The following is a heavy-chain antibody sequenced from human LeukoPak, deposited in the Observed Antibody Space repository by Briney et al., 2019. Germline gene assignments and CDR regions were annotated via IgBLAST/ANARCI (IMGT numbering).Heavy chain of an antibody. CDR3: ATDRGR. CDR1: GFTFSSYA. J-gene: IGHJ4*02. V-gene: IGHV3-23*01. D-gene: IGHD1-26*01. Sequence: GGSLRLSCAASGFTFSSYALNWVRQAPGKGLEWVSAISGSADSTYYADSVKGRFAISRDNSKNTLYLQMNSLRAEDTAVYYCATDRGRWGQGTLVTVSS. CDR2: ISGSADST.